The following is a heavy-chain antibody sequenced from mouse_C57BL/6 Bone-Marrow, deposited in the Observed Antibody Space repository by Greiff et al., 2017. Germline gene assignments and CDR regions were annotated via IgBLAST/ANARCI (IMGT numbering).Heavy chain of an antibody. Sequence: EVQLVESGGDLVKPGGSLKLSCAASGFTFSSYGMSWVRQTPDKRLEWVATISSGGSYTYYPDSVKGRFTISRDNANNTLYLQLSRLKSEDTAMYYCARSGYYEVGYFDVWGTGTTVTVSS. CDR1: GFTFSSYG. V-gene: IGHV5-6*01. J-gene: IGHJ1*03. D-gene: IGHD2-3*01. CDR2: ISSGGSYT. CDR3: ARSGYYEVGYFDV.